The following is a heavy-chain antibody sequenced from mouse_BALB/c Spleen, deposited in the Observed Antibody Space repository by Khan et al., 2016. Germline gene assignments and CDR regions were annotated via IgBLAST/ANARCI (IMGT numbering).Heavy chain of an antibody. CDR1: GYSITSDYA. D-gene: IGHD1-2*01. V-gene: IGHV3-2*02. J-gene: IGHJ2*01. CDR3: ARCYYGWGYFDH. Sequence: EVQLQESGPGLVKPSQSLSLTCTVTGYSITSDYAWNWIRQFPGNKLEWMGYISYSGSTSYNPSLKSRISITRDTSKNQFFLQLNFVTTEDTDTYYCARCYYGWGYFDHWGQGTTLTVSS. CDR2: ISYSGST.